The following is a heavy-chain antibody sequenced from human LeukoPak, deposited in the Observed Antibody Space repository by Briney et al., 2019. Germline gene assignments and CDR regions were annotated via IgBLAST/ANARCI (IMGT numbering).Heavy chain of an antibody. CDR2: INHSGST. J-gene: IGHJ5*02. V-gene: IGHV4-34*01. CDR3: ARRAAPYIGVVVPAATRPIRNWFDP. Sequence: SETLSLTCAVYGGSFSGYYWSWIRQPPGKGLEWIGEINHSGSTNYNPSPKSRVTISVDTSKNQFSLKLSSVTAADTAVYYCARRAAPYIGVVVPAATRPIRNWFDPWGQGTLVTVSS. D-gene: IGHD2-2*01. CDR1: GGSFSGYY.